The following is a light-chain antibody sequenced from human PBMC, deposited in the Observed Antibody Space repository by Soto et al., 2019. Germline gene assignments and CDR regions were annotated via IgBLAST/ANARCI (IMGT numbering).Light chain of an antibody. Sequence: EIVLTQSPGTLSLSPGERVTLSCRASQSISTNLAWYQQKRGQAPRLLIYVASTRATGIPARFSGSGSGTEFTLTISTLQSEDFAIYYCQHYNNWPPWTFGQGTKGDIK. V-gene: IGKV3-15*01. CDR2: VAS. CDR3: QHYNNWPPWT. CDR1: QSISTN. J-gene: IGKJ1*01.